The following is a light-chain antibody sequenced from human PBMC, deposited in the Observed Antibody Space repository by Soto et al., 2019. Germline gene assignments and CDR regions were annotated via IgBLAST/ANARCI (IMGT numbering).Light chain of an antibody. V-gene: IGKV2-28*01. J-gene: IGKJ2*01. CDR3: MRDRQPPFT. CDR2: LGS. CDR1: QSLLHSNGNNY. Sequence: DIVMTQSPLSLPVTPGEPAAISCRSSQSLLHSNGNNYLDWYLQKPGQSPQLLIYLGSTRASVVPDRFSGSGSDTDFTLKITRVEAEDVGIYYCMRDRQPPFTFGQGTKLEVK.